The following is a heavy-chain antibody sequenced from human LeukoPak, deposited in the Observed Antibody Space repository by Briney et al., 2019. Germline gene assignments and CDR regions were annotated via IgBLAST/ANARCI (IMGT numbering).Heavy chain of an antibody. CDR2: INPYGSEK. Sequence: GGSLRLSCTASGFSFSSYWMNWVRQAPGKGLEWVANINPYGSEKNYVDSVKGRFTISRDRTKNSLYLQMNNLRAEDTAVYYCARSDYWGQGILVTVSS. CDR1: GFSFSSYW. V-gene: IGHV3-7*01. CDR3: ARSDY. J-gene: IGHJ4*02.